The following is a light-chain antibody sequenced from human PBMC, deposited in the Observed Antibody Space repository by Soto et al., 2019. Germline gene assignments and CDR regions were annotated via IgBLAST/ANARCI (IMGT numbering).Light chain of an antibody. Sequence: QPVLTQPPSASGTPGQRVTISCSGSGSNIGSQSVNWYQQLPGTAPKLLIHTNNQRPSGVPDRFSGSKSGTSASLAISGLQSEDEADYYCAAWDGSRDGVVFGGGTKLPVL. CDR1: GSNIGSQS. V-gene: IGLV1-44*01. J-gene: IGLJ2*01. CDR2: TNN. CDR3: AAWDGSRDGVV.